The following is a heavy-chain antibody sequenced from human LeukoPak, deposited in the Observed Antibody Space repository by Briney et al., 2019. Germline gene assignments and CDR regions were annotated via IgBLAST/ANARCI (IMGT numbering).Heavy chain of an antibody. D-gene: IGHD6-6*01. CDR3: ARGQLADFDY. CDR1: GYSFSSHW. CDR2: IFPGDSDT. V-gene: IGHV5-51*01. J-gene: IGHJ4*02. Sequence: GESLKISCKASGYSFSSHWIGWVRQMPGRGLEWMGIIFPGDSDTTYSPSFQGHVTISADKSINTAYLQWSSLKASDTAMYYCARGQLADFDYWGQGTLVTVSS.